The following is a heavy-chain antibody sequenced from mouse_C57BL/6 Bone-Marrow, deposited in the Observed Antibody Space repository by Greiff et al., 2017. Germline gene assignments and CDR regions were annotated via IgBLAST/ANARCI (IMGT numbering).Heavy chain of an antibody. D-gene: IGHD1-1*01. CDR2: IDPSDSYT. CDR1: GYTFTSYW. CDR3: AREGYYYGSSSFAY. J-gene: IGHJ3*01. Sequence: VQLQQPGAELVMPGASVKLSCKASGYTFTSYWMHWVKQRPGQGLEWIGEIDPSDSYTNYDQTVKGKSTLTVDKSSSTAYMLLSSLTSEDSAVYYCAREGYYYGSSSFAYWGQGTLVTVSA. V-gene: IGHV1-69*01.